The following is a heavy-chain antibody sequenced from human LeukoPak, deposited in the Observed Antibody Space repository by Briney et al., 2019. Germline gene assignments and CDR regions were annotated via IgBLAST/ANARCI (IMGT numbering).Heavy chain of an antibody. CDR2: IRGNGDT. D-gene: IGHD6-13*01. CDR1: GFSFSSNA. Sequence: PGGSLRLSCAASGFSFSSNAMSWVRQAPARGLEWVSSIRGNGDTFYADSVKGRFTLSGDNSMNTLYLQMNSLRADDTAVYYCAKGKDTNTWYGNWFDPWGQGTLVTVSS. J-gene: IGHJ5*02. CDR3: AKGKDTNTWYGNWFDP. V-gene: IGHV3-23*01.